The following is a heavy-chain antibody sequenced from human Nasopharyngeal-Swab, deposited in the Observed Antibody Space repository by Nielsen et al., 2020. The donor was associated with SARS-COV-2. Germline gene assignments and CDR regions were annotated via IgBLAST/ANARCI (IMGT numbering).Heavy chain of an antibody. Sequence: GESLKISCAASGFTLRNYAMTWVRQAPGKGLEWVSGINYNGATTTYADSVKGRFTISRDNAKNSLYLLLNSLRAEDSAVYYCARDPLSSWQAIGNWYFDLWGRGTLVTVSS. V-gene: IGHV3-20*04. CDR1: GFTLRNYA. CDR2: INYNGATT. D-gene: IGHD6-13*01. CDR3: ARDPLSSWQAIGNWYFDL. J-gene: IGHJ2*01.